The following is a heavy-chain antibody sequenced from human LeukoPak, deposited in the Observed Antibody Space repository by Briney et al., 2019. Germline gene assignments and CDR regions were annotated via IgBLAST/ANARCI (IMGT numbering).Heavy chain of an antibody. CDR2: IYYSGST. V-gene: IGHV4-39*01. J-gene: IGHJ4*02. Sequence: PSETLSLTCTVSGGSISSSSYYWGWIRQPPGKGLEWIGSIYYSGSTYYNPSLKSRVTISVDTSKNQFSLKLSSVTAADTAVYYRASGPRSGYDSALSDYWGQGTLVTVSS. D-gene: IGHD5-12*01. CDR1: GGSISSSSYY. CDR3: ASGPRSGYDSALSDY.